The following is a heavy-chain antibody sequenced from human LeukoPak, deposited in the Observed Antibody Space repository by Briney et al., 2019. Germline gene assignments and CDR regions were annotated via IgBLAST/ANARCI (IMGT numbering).Heavy chain of an antibody. D-gene: IGHD3-10*01. CDR2: ISAYNGNT. J-gene: IGHJ6*03. Sequence: GASVKVSFKASGYTFTRYGISWVRQAPGQGLEWMGWISAYNGNTNNAKKVKGRLTITTDTSTSTAYMELRSLRADDTAVYYCARDGEVRGVNYYYYMDVWGKGTTVTVSS. CDR3: ARDGEVRGVNYYYYMDV. CDR1: GYTFTRYG. V-gene: IGHV1-18*01.